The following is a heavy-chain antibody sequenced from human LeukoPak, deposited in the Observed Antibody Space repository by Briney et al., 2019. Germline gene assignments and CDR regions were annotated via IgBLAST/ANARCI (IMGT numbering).Heavy chain of an antibody. CDR3: ARDSGRGDYVWWDWFDP. CDR2: IRGDNGNT. J-gene: IGHJ5*02. Sequence: ASVTVSCKASGYTFSNYGISWVRQAPGPGLEWVGWIRGDNGNTNYAQKFQGRVTMTTETSTSKAYMELGSLGSDETAVYYCARDSGRGDYVWWDWFDPWGQGTLVTVSS. V-gene: IGHV1-18*01. CDR1: GYTFSNYG. D-gene: IGHD4-17*01.